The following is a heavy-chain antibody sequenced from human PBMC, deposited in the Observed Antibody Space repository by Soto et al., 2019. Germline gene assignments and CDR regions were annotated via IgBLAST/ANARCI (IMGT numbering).Heavy chain of an antibody. CDR2: TYHRSKWYN. CDR3: ARNSVHFAS. V-gene: IGHV6-1*01. Sequence: PSQTLSLTCPIFGASVSSNSAAWNWIRRSPSRGLEWLGRTYHRSKWYNDYALSVISRIAISPDTSKNQFSLQLNSVTPEDEAVYYCARNSVHFASWGQGTLVTVS. CDR1: GASVSSNSAA. J-gene: IGHJ5*01. D-gene: IGHD1-1*01.